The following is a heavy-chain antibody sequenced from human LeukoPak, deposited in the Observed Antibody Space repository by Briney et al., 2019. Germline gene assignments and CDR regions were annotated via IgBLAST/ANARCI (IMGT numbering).Heavy chain of an antibody. V-gene: IGHV4-34*01. CDR2: INHSGST. CDR1: GGSFSGYY. J-gene: IGHJ3*02. D-gene: IGHD6-13*01. CDR3: AGYSSSWPSISNALDI. Sequence: SETLSLTCAVYGGSFSGYYWSWIRQPPGKGLEWIGEINHSGSTNYNPSLKSRVTISVDTSKNQFSLKLSSVTAADTAVYYCAGYSSSWPSISNALDIWGQGTMVTVSS.